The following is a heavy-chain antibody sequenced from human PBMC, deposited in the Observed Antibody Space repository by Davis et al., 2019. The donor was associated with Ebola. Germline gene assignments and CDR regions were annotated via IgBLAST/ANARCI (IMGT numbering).Heavy chain of an antibody. CDR1: GFTFSGSA. CDR2: IRSKANGYAT. D-gene: IGHD6-13*01. Sequence: PGGSLRLSCAASGFTFSGSAIHWVRQASGKGLEWVGRIRSKANGYATEYAVSVKGRFTISRDDSENTAYLQMNSLKTEDTAVYYCTRSPAAVVGSVDYWGQGTLVTVSS. V-gene: IGHV3-73*01. J-gene: IGHJ4*02. CDR3: TRSPAAVVGSVDY.